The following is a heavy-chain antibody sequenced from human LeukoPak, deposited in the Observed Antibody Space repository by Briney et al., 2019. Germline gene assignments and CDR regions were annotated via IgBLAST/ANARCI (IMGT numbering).Heavy chain of an antibody. CDR2: IYPGDSDV. Sequence: GESLKISCKASGYRFTEFWIAWVRRTPGKGLEWMGIIYPGDSDVRYSLSFQGQVTISADKSTKTAHLQWNNLKASDTGIYYCARSDVGYSYAGFHHWGQGTQVTV. CDR1: GYRFTEFW. J-gene: IGHJ4*02. V-gene: IGHV5-51*01. CDR3: ARSDVGYSYAGFHH. D-gene: IGHD5-24*01.